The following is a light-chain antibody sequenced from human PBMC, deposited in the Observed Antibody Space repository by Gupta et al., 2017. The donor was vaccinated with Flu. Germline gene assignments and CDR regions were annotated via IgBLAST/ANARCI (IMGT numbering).Light chain of an antibody. CDR1: TSNIGANYD. CDR2: GNF. V-gene: IGLV1-40*01. Sequence: QSVLTQPPSVSGAPGQRVTISCTGTTSNIGANYDVQWYQHLPETAPKLLIYGNFDRPSGVPDRFSGSKSGFSASLAITGLQADDEADYYCQSFDSGLNAYVFGTGTKVTVL. CDR3: QSFDSGLNAYV. J-gene: IGLJ1*01.